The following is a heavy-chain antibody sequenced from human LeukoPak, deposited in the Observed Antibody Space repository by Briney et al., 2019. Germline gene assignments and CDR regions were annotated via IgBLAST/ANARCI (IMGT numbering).Heavy chain of an antibody. CDR3: ARDCDPRVDAFDI. CDR2: ISSSSSYI. J-gene: IGHJ3*02. V-gene: IGHV3-21*01. CDR1: GFTFSSYS. Sequence: GGSLRLSCAASGFTFSSYSMNWVRQAPGKGLEWVSSISSSSSYIYYADSVKGRFTISRDNAKNSLYLQMNSLRAEDTAVYYCARDCDPRVDAFDIWGQGTMVTVSS.